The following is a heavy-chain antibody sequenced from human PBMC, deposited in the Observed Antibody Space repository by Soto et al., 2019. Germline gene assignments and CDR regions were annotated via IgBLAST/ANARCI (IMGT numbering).Heavy chain of an antibody. CDR1: GFTFSSYG. CDR2: IWYDGSNK. CDR3: ARDRGHYFDY. V-gene: IGHV3-33*01. J-gene: IGHJ4*02. Sequence: QVQLVESGGGVVQPGRSLRLSCAASGFTFSSYGMHWVRQAPGTGLEWVAVIWYDGSNKYYADSVKGRFTISRDNSKNTLYLQMNSLRAEDTAVYYCARDRGHYFDYWGQGTLVTIAS.